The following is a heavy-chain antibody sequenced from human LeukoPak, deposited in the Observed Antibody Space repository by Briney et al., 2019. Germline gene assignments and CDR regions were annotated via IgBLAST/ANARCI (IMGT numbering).Heavy chain of an antibody. CDR3: ARDTYSSGSFDY. D-gene: IGHD6-19*01. CDR2: IYSGGST. Sequence: GGSLRLSCAASGFTVSSNYMSWVRQAPGKGLEWVSVIYSGGSTYYADSVKGRFTISRDNSKNTLYLQMNSLRAKDTAVYYCARDTYSSGSFDYWGQGTLVTVSS. J-gene: IGHJ4*02. V-gene: IGHV3-53*01. CDR1: GFTVSSNY.